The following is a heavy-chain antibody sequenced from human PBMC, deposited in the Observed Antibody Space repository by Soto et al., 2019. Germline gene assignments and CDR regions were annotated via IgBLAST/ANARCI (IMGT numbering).Heavy chain of an antibody. D-gene: IGHD5-12*01. J-gene: IGHJ6*02. CDR2: INSDGSST. Sequence: GGSLRLSCAASGFTFSSYWMHWVRQAPGKGLVWVSRINSDGSSTSYADSVKGRFTISRDNAKNTLYLQMNSLRAEDTAVYYCARDQGIVATGSYYYYYGMDVWGQGTTVTVSS. CDR1: GFTFSSYW. V-gene: IGHV3-74*01. CDR3: ARDQGIVATGSYYYYYGMDV.